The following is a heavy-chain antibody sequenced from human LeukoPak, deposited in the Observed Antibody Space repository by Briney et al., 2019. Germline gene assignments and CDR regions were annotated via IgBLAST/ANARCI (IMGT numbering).Heavy chain of an antibody. CDR3: AREAADPIVGASAKRLHP. D-gene: IGHD1-26*01. Sequence: GASVKVSCKASGYTFSYYYMHWVRQAPGQGLEWMGWINPNSGATNYAQKFKGRVTMTRDTSISTANMELSRLRPDDTAVYYCAREAADPIVGASAKRLHPWGQGTLVTVSS. CDR2: INPNSGAT. V-gene: IGHV1-2*02. J-gene: IGHJ5*02. CDR1: GYTFSYYY.